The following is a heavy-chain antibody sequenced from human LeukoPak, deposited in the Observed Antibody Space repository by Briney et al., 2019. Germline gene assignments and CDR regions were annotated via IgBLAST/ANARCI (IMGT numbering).Heavy chain of an antibody. Sequence: GGSLRLSCVSSGFAFSNYWMKWVRQAPGKGLEWVASINEDGSGKFSVGSVKDRITISRDNTRNSLDLQINSLTVEDTAIYYCARDDGDVWGTGTTVTVSS. J-gene: IGHJ6*04. CDR3: ARDDGDV. CDR1: GFAFSNYW. V-gene: IGHV3-7*01. CDR2: INEDGSGK.